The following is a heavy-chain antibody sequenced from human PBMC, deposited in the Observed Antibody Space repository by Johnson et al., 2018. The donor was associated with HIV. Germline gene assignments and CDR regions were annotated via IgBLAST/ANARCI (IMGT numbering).Heavy chain of an antibody. CDR2: IYSGGST. J-gene: IGHJ3*02. Sequence: VQLVESGGGVVRPGGSLRLSCAASGFTFDDYGMSWVRQAPGKGLEWVSVIYSGGSTYYADSVKGRFTISRDNSKNTLYLQMNSLRAEDTAVYYCASGEVDGDYDAFDIWGQGTMVTVSS. CDR1: GFTFDDYG. V-gene: IGHV3-66*01. CDR3: ASGEVDGDYDAFDI. D-gene: IGHD4-17*01.